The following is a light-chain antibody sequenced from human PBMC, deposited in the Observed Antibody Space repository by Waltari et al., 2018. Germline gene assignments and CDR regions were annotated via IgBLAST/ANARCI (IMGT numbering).Light chain of an antibody. CDR1: QSISSY. V-gene: IGKV1-39*01. CDR3: QQSYSTLPLT. CDR2: AAS. Sequence: DIQMTQPPSSLSPSVADTLTITCRASQSISSYLNWYQQKPGKVPKLLIYAASSLQSGVPSRFSGSGSGTDFTLTISSLQHEDFATYYCQQSYSTLPLTFGGGTKVEIK. J-gene: IGKJ4*01.